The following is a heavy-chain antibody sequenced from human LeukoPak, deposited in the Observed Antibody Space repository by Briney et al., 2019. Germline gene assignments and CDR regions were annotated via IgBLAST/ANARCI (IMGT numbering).Heavy chain of an antibody. CDR1: AFRFNTFW. Sequence: PGGSLRLSCAASAFRFNTFWMSWVRQAPGKGLEWVANIKQDGNGKYYADSVKGRFTISRDNGKNSLDLQMNSLRADDTAFYYCARDTLGEGEDANYAVYYFDYWGQGTVVTVSS. D-gene: IGHD4/OR15-4a*01. J-gene: IGHJ4*02. CDR2: IKQDGNGK. CDR3: ARDTLGEGEDANYAVYYFDY. V-gene: IGHV3-7*01.